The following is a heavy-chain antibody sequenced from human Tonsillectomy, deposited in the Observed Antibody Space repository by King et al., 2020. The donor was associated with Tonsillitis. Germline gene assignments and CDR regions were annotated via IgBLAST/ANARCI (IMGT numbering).Heavy chain of an antibody. CDR1: GFTFSSYW. J-gene: IGHJ2*01. V-gene: IGHV3-7*03. CDR3: ARDSLTATRAFDL. CDR2: IKQDGSEA. D-gene: IGHD1-14*01. Sequence: EVQLVESGGGLVQPGGSLRLSCAASGFTFSSYWMSWVRQAPGKGLEWVANIKQDGSEAYYVDSVTGRLTIARDNAENSLYLQMNSLRAEDTAGYYCARDSLTATRAFDLWGRGTLVTVSS.